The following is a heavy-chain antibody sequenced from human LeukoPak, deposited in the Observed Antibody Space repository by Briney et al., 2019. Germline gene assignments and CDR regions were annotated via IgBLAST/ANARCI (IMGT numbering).Heavy chain of an antibody. CDR2: IIPIFGTA. CDR1: GGTFSSYA. J-gene: IGHJ4*02. D-gene: IGHD3-22*01. CDR3: ARGPYDSSGYIHGPFDY. V-gene: IGHV1-69*13. Sequence: SVKVSCKASGGTFSSYAISWVQQAPGQGLEWMGGIIPIFGTANYAQKFQGRVTITADESTSTAYMELSSLRSEDTAVYYCARGPYDSSGYIHGPFDYWGQGTLVTVSS.